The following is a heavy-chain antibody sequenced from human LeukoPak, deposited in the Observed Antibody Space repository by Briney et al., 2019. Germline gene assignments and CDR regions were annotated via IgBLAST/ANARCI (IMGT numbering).Heavy chain of an antibody. D-gene: IGHD4-17*01. V-gene: IGHV3-23*01. Sequence: PWGSLTLSCAASGFTFSSYAMRWVRQAPGTGLEWVAACSGSGGSTYYADSVKGRFTISRDNSKNTLVLQMNSLRADDTAVYYCAKGMTTVYYFDYWGQGTLVTVSS. CDR3: AKGMTTVYYFDY. J-gene: IGHJ4*02. CDR2: CSGSGGST. CDR1: GFTFSSYA.